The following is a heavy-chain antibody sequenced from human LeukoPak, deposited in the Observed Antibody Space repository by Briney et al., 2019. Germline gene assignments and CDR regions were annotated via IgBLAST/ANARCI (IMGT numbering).Heavy chain of an antibody. CDR3: AKGNWYYFDY. CDR1: GFTFSDHY. CDR2: ISWNSGSI. D-gene: IGHD1-1*01. V-gene: IGHV3-9*01. Sequence: PGGSLRFSCAASGFTFSDHYMDWVPQAPGKGLEWVSGISWNSGSIGYADSVKGRFTISRDNAKNSLYLQMNSLRAEDTALYYCAKGNWYYFDYWGQGTLVTVSS. J-gene: IGHJ4*02.